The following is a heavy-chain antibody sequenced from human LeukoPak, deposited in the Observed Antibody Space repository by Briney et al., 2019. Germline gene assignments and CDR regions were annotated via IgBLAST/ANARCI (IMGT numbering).Heavy chain of an antibody. J-gene: IGHJ6*03. CDR3: ARVGDLFGAHRVRGLPPDYYYMDV. CDR2: INHSGSS. V-gene: IGHV4-34*01. CDR1: GGSITDYF. D-gene: IGHD3-10*01. Sequence: SETLSLTCALSGGSITDYFYNWVRQPPGKGLEWIGEINHSGSSTYNPSLKSRVIISLDTSKNQFSLKLSSVTAADTAVYYCARVGDLFGAHRVRGLPPDYYYMDVWGKGTTVAVSS.